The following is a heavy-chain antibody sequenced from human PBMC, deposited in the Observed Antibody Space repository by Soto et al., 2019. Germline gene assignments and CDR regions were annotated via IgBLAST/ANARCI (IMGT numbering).Heavy chain of an antibody. D-gene: IGHD5-18*01. V-gene: IGHV3-21*01. CDR2: ISSSSSYI. CDR3: ARDLTAMAVEMATTGDHYSYYGMDV. J-gene: IGHJ6*02. CDR1: GFTFSSYS. Sequence: VGSLSLSCAASGFTFSSYSMNWVRQAPGKGLEWVSSISSSSSYIYYADSVKGRFTISRDNAKNSLYLQMNSLRAEDTAVYYCARDLTAMAVEMATTGDHYSYYGMDVWGQGTTVTVSS.